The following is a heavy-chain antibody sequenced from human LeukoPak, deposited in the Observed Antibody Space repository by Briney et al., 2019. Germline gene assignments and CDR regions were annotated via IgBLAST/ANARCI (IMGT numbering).Heavy chain of an antibody. CDR2: IYHSGST. J-gene: IGHJ4*02. V-gene: IGHV4-30-2*01. Sequence: SETLSLTCTVSVGSISSGGYYWSWIRQPPGKGLEWIGYIYHSGSTYYNPSLKSRVTISVDRSKNQFSLKLSSVTAADTAVYYCAREDSSSWDDYWGQGTLVTVSS. CDR1: VGSISSGGYY. D-gene: IGHD6-13*01. CDR3: AREDSSSWDDY.